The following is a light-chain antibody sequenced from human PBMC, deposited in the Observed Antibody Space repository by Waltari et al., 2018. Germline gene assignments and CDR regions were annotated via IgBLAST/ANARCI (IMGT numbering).Light chain of an antibody. Sequence: DIQMTQSPSTLSASVGDRVTITCRASQRISSWLAWYQQKPGKAPKSLIHAAASLQRGVPSRFSGSGSGTDFTLTISSLQPDDFATYYCQQYHSPWTFGQGTKVEIK. CDR1: QRISSW. J-gene: IGKJ1*01. V-gene: IGKV1-5*01. CDR3: QQYHSPWT. CDR2: AAA.